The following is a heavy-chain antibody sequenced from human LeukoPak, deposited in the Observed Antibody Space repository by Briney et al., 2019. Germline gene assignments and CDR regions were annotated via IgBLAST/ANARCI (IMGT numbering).Heavy chain of an antibody. V-gene: IGHV1-46*01. CDR3: AKSANNFNWIDY. CDR1: GYTFTKYY. D-gene: IGHD1-20*01. J-gene: IGHJ4*02. Sequence: ASVKVSCKASGYTFTKYYIRWARQAPGQGLDWMGLINPTGGTTTYAQKFQGRVTMTRDTSTSTVYMELSSLKSEDTAVYYCAKSANNFNWIDYWGQGTLVTVSS. CDR2: INPTGGTT.